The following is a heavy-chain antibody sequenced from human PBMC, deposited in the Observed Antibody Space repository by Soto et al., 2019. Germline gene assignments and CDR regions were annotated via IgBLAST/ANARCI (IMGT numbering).Heavy chain of an antibody. CDR3: ARSPFYDYVWGGYRSYYFDY. Sequence: SETLSLTCTVSGGSISSGGYYWSWIRQHPGKGLEWIGYIYYSGSTYYNPSLKSRVTISVDTSKNQFSLKLSSVTAADTAVYYCARSPFYDYVWGGYRSYYFDYWGQGTLVTVSS. J-gene: IGHJ4*02. CDR2: IYYSGST. D-gene: IGHD3-16*02. CDR1: GGSISSGGYY. V-gene: IGHV4-31*03.